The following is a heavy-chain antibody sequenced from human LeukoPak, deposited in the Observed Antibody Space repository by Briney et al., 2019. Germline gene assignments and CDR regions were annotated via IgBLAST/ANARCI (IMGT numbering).Heavy chain of an antibody. D-gene: IGHD5-18*01. CDR1: GFTFSSYW. Sequence: GGSLRLSCAASGFTFSSYWMSWVRQAPGKGLEWVVNMKQDGSELYYVDSVKGRFTISRDNAENSPYLQMNSLRAEDTAVYYCARESTYSYAYALDYWGQGTLVTVSS. J-gene: IGHJ4*02. CDR2: MKQDGSEL. CDR3: ARESTYSYAYALDY. V-gene: IGHV3-7*01.